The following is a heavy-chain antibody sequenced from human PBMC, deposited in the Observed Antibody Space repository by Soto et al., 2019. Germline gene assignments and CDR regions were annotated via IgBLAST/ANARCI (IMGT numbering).Heavy chain of an antibody. CDR2: ISSSSSTI. Sequence: EVQLVESGGGLVQPGGSLRLSCAASGFTFSSYSMNWVRQAPGKGLEWVSYISSSSSTIYYADSVKGRFTISRDNAKNSLYLQMNSLRDEDTAVYYCARGDYYGSGSYYNDGYWGQGTLVTVSS. V-gene: IGHV3-48*02. J-gene: IGHJ4*02. D-gene: IGHD3-10*01. CDR1: GFTFSSYS. CDR3: ARGDYYGSGSYYNDGY.